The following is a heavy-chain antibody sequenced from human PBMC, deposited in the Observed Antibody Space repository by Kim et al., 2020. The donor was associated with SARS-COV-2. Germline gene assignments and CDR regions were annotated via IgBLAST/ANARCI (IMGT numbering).Heavy chain of an antibody. CDR1: GFTFSNYW. V-gene: IGHV3-74*01. CDR3: ARVMTGGSSHY. J-gene: IGHJ4*02. Sequence: GGSLRLSCAASGFTFSNYWMQWVRQAPGKGLVWVSRINSDGSSTSYADSVKGRFTISRDNAKNTLYLQMNSLRVEDTAVYYCARVMTGGSSHYWGQGSLVTVSS. CDR2: INSDGSST. D-gene: IGHD1-26*01.